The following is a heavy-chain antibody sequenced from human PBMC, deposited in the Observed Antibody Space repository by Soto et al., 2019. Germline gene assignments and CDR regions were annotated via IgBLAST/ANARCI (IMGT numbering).Heavy chain of an antibody. CDR2: IIPILGIA. D-gene: IGHD3-22*01. CDR3: ARSLRGYYDSSGYQGAFDI. CDR1: GGSFSSYI. V-gene: IGHV1-69*02. Sequence: ASVKVSCKASGGSFSSYIISWVRQAPGQGLEWMGRIIPILGIANYAQKFQGRVTITADKSTSTAYMELSSLRSEDTAVYYCARSLRGYYDSSGYQGAFDIWGQGTMVTVSS. J-gene: IGHJ3*02.